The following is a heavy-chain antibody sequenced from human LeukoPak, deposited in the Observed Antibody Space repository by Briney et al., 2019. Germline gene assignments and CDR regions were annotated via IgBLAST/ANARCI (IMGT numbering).Heavy chain of an antibody. D-gene: IGHD2-2*02. CDR1: GFTFSSYS. CDR3: ARDSTSSAIPLDY. Sequence: GGSLRLSCAASGFTFSSYSMNWVRQAPGKGLEWVSYISSSSSTIYYADSVKGRFTISRDNAKNSLYLQMNSLRAEDTAVYYCARDSTSSAIPLDYWGQGTLVTVSS. J-gene: IGHJ4*02. V-gene: IGHV3-48*04. CDR2: ISSSSSTI.